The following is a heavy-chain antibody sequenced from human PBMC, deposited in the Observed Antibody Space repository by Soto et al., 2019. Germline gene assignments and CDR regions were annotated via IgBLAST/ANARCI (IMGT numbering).Heavy chain of an antibody. CDR2: INHSGST. J-gene: IGHJ4*02. D-gene: IGHD6-19*01. CDR1: GGSFSGYY. CDR3: ARGEGLRGWSGGYFDY. Sequence: SETLSLTCAVYGGSFSGYYWSWLRQPPGKGLEWIGEINHSGSTNYNPSLKSRVTISVDTSKNQFSLKLSSVTAADTAVYYCARGEGLRGWSGGYFDYWGQGTLVTVSS. V-gene: IGHV4-34*01.